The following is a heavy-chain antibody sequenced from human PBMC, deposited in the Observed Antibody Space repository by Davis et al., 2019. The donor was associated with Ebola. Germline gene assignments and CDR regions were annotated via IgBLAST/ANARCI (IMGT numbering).Heavy chain of an antibody. Sequence: ASVKVSCKASGYIFSNYDINWVRQASGQGLEWMGWISAYNGNTNYAQKLQGRVTMTTDTSTSTAYMELRSLRSDDTAVYYCARDQYCGGDCYSYYFDYWGQGTLVTVSS. D-gene: IGHD2-21*02. CDR3: ARDQYCGGDCYSYYFDY. V-gene: IGHV1-18*01. J-gene: IGHJ4*02. CDR1: GYIFSNYD. CDR2: ISAYNGNT.